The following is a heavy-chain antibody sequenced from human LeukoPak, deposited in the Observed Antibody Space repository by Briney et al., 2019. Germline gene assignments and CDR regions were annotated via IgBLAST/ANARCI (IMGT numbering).Heavy chain of an antibody. CDR1: GFTFNTYR. D-gene: IGHD3-22*01. J-gene: IGHJ4*02. CDR2: IKHDGSEE. CDR3: ARDLYYYDSSGYYRGLDY. V-gene: IGHV3-7*01. Sequence: PGGSLRLSCAASGFTFNTYRMSWVRQAPGKGLEWVANIKHDGSEENYVDSMKGRFTISRGNAKGSLSLQMNSLRGEDTAVYYCARDLYYYDSSGYYRGLDYWGQGTLVTVSS.